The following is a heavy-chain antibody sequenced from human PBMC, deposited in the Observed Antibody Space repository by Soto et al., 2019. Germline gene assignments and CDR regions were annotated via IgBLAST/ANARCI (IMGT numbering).Heavy chain of an antibody. CDR2: IIPISDTT. D-gene: IGHD2-2*01. J-gene: IGHJ6*02. CDR3: ARSQGSSTTLEIYYYYYYGMAV. CDR1: GGTFSSYA. Sequence: QVQLVRSGAAVKKPGSSVKVSCKASGGTFSSYAISGVRQAPGQGLEWMGGIIPISDTTNYAQKFQGRVTITADESTSTAYMELSSLRSEDTAVYYCARSQGSSTTLEIYYYYYYGMAVWSQGTTVTVSS. V-gene: IGHV1-69*01.